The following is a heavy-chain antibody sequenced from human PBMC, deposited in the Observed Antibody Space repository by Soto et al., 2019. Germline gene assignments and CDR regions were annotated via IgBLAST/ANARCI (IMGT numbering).Heavy chain of an antibody. CDR2: IVVGSGNT. Sequence: GASVKVSCKASGFTFTSSAVQWVRQARGQRLEWIGWIVVGSGNTNYAQKFQERVTITRDMSTSTAYMELSSLRSEDTAVYYCAADRYCSGGSCYSGWFDPWGQGTLVTVS. D-gene: IGHD2-15*01. CDR1: GFTFTSSA. CDR3: AADRYCSGGSCYSGWFDP. J-gene: IGHJ5*02. V-gene: IGHV1-58*01.